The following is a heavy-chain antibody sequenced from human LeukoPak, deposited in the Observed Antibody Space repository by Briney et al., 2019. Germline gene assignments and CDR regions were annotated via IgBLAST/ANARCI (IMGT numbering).Heavy chain of an antibody. V-gene: IGHV3-33*01. CDR2: IWYDGSNK. J-gene: IGHJ6*04. Sequence: QPGRSLRLSCAASGFTFSSYGMHWVRQAPGKGLEWVAVIWYDGSNKYYADSVKGRFTISRDNSKNTLYLQMNSLRAEDTAVYYCARERRYFDWSLGPSYYYSGMDVWGKGTTVTVSS. CDR3: ARERRYFDWSLGPSYYYSGMDV. D-gene: IGHD3-9*01. CDR1: GFTFSSYG.